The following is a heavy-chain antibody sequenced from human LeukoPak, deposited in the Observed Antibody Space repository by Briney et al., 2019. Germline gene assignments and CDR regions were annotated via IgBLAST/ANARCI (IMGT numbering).Heavy chain of an antibody. CDR1: GGSFSGYY. V-gene: IGHV4-34*01. J-gene: IGHJ4*02. CDR3: ARDYISGWDY. Sequence: SETLSLTCDVYGGSFSGYYWTWIRQPPGKGLEWIGEINNSGSTNYNPSLKSRVTISKDTSKNQFSLKLSSVTAADTAVYYCARDYISGWDYWGQGTLVTVSS. D-gene: IGHD6-19*01. CDR2: INNSGST.